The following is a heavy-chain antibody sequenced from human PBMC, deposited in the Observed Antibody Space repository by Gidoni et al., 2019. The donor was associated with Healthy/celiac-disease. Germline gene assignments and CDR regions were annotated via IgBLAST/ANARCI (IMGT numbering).Heavy chain of an antibody. J-gene: IGHJ4*02. V-gene: IGHV3-23*01. CDR1: GFPFSSYA. CDR2: ISGSGGST. D-gene: IGHD1-26*01. Sequence: EVQLLESGGGLVQPGGSLRRAWPPLGFPFSSYAMSWVRQAPGKGVEWVSAISGSGGSTYYADSVKGRFTISRDNSKNTLYLQMNSLRAEDTAVYYCAKDDVGATPMTFDYWGQGTLVTVSS. CDR3: AKDDVGATPMTFDY.